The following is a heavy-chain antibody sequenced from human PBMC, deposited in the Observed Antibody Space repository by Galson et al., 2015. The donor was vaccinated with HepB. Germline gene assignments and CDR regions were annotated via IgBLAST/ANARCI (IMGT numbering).Heavy chain of an antibody. D-gene: IGHD3-22*01. CDR2: FDPEEGKT. Sequence: SVKVSCKVFGYTLTESSIHWVRQAPGKGLEWMGGFDPEEGKTVYAQKFQGRVTMTEDTSSDTAYMDLISLRFEDTANYYCAAVAKVGLPVKSDSGFSFWFDPWGQGTLVTVSS. V-gene: IGHV1-24*01. CDR3: AAVAKVGLPVKSDSGFSFWFDP. J-gene: IGHJ5*02. CDR1: GYTLTESS.